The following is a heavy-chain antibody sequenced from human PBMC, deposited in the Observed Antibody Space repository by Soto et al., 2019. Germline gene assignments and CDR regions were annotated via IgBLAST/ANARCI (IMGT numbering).Heavy chain of an antibody. D-gene: IGHD6-13*01. CDR3: ARDKRFSSQQLVSHWFDP. CDR1: GYTFTSYG. CDR2: ISAYNGNT. Sequence: GASVKVSCKASGYTFTSYGISWVRQAPGQGLEWMGWISAYNGNTNYAQKLQGRVTMTIDTSTSTAYMELRSLRSDDTAVYYCARDKRFSSQQLVSHWFDPWGQGTLVTVSS. V-gene: IGHV1-18*01. J-gene: IGHJ5*02.